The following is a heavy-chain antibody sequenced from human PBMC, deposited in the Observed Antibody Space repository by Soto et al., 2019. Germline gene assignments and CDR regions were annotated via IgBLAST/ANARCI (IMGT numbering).Heavy chain of an antibody. V-gene: IGHV3-30*03. CDR1: GFTFSGYG. Sequence: PRLSCAASGFTFSGYGMHWVRQAPGKGLEWVAVISYDGSNKYYADSVKGRFTISRDNSKNTLYLQMNSLRSEDTAVYYCARDGYNHYFDYWGQGTLVTVSS. J-gene: IGHJ4*02. D-gene: IGHD5-12*01. CDR3: ARDGYNHYFDY. CDR2: ISYDGSNK.